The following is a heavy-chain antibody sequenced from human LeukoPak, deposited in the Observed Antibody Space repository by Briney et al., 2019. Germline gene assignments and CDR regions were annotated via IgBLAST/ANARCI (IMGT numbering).Heavy chain of an antibody. V-gene: IGHV3-64D*09. Sequence: GGSLRLSCAAPGFTFSSYAMHWVRQAPGKGLEYVSAISSNGGSTYYADSVKGRFTISRDNSKNTLYLQMSSLRAEDTAVYYCVKDSMVRGVINQNWGQGTLVTVSS. CDR2: ISSNGGST. J-gene: IGHJ4*02. CDR3: VKDSMVRGVINQN. CDR1: GFTFSSYA. D-gene: IGHD3-10*01.